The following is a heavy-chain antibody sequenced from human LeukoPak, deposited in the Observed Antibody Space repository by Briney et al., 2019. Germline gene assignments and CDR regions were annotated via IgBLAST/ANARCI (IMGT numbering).Heavy chain of an antibody. Sequence: SLRLACAASGFTFRSYGIHWVRPAPGKGLGGVAFIRNDGINRSYAASVKGRFTICRDNSKNMLYLQMDSLRPEDTAFYYCAAEAFFRWELLYWGQRTLVTVSS. J-gene: IGHJ4*02. CDR1: GFTFRSYG. V-gene: IGHV3-30*02. CDR2: IRNDGINR. D-gene: IGHD3-10*01. CDR3: AAEAFFRWELLY.